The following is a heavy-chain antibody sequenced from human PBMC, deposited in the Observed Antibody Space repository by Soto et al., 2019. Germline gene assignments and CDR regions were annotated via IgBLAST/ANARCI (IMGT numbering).Heavy chain of an antibody. CDR3: TRGPQQYGDYGDYFHH. D-gene: IGHD4-17*01. CDR1: GYTFTGYY. Sequence: QVQLVQSGAEVKKPGASVAVSCKASGYTFTGYYLHWVRQAPGQGLEWMGWINPNSGDTDSAQKFQGRVTLTRDTSISTAYMKLSRLRSDDTAIYYCTRGPQQYGDYGDYFHHWGQGTLVTVSS. V-gene: IGHV1-2*02. CDR2: INPNSGDT. J-gene: IGHJ1*01.